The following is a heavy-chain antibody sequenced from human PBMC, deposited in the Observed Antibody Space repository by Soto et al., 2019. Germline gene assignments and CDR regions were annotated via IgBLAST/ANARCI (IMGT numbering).Heavy chain of an antibody. CDR3: ARLRMRAMDV. J-gene: IGHJ6*02. CDR1: GYTFTDYG. D-gene: IGHD3-16*01. Sequence: ASLKVSCKASGYTFTDYGISWVRQAPGQGLEWMGWISGYYSNTNYAQKLQGRVTMTTDTSTSTAYMELRSLRSDDTAVYYCARLRMRAMDVWGQGTTVTVSS. CDR2: ISGYYSNT. V-gene: IGHV1-18*01.